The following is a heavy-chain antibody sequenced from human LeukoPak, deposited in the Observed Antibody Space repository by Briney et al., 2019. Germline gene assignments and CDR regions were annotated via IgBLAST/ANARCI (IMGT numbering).Heavy chain of an antibody. Sequence: GGSLRLSCAASGFIFGDYAMHWVRQAPGKGLEWVAAIAFDDTDRYYIDSVKGRFTISRDDSKNTLYLHMTSLRAEDTAVYYCVRDRYRGYYYYYYMDVWGKGTTVTVSS. CDR3: VRDRYRGYYYYYYMDV. D-gene: IGHD1-1*01. CDR2: IAFDDTDR. V-gene: IGHV3-30*04. CDR1: GFIFGDYA. J-gene: IGHJ6*03.